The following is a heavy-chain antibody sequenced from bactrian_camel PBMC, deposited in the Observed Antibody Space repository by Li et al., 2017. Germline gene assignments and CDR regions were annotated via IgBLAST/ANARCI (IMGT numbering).Heavy chain of an antibody. D-gene: IGHD2*01. V-gene: IGHV3S45*01. CDR1: APAFSHYC. J-gene: IGHJ4*01. Sequence: HVQLVESGGGLVQAGGSLKISCTASAPAFSHYCMGWFRQAPGKEREGIAAIAMDGGKSYYIDSVKGRFTISLDNAKNTLYLQMDKVKPEGTATYYCAADDPRFSGTWCSPVQTFNYLLKGQGTQVTVS. CDR2: IAMDGGKS.